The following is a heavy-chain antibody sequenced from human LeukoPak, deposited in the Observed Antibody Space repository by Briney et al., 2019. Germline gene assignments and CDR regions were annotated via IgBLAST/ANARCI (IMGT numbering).Heavy chain of an antibody. V-gene: IGHV1-69*05. CDR3: ARAGRWLHGPYYFDY. CDR1: GGTFSSDA. Sequence: GSSVKVSCKXSGGTFSSDAISWVRQAPGQGLEWMGRIIPIFGTANYAQKFQGRVTITTDESTSTAYMELSSLRSEDTAVYYCARAGRWLHGPYYFDYWGQGTLVTVSS. J-gene: IGHJ4*02. CDR2: IIPIFGTA. D-gene: IGHD5-24*01.